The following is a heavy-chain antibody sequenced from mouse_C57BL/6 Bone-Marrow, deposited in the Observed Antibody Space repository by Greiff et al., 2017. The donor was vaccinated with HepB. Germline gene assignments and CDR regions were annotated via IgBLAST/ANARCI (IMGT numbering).Heavy chain of an antibody. CDR2: IRSKSNNYAT. CDR1: GFSFNTYA. V-gene: IGHV10-1*01. Sequence: EVQLVESGGGLVQPKGSLKLSCAASGFSFNTYAMNWVRQAPGKGLEWVARIRSKSNNYATYYADSVKDRFTISRDDSESMLYLQMNNLKTEDTAMYYCVRQEQPAWFAYWGQGTLVTVSA. D-gene: IGHD6-1*01. CDR3: VRQEQPAWFAY. J-gene: IGHJ3*01.